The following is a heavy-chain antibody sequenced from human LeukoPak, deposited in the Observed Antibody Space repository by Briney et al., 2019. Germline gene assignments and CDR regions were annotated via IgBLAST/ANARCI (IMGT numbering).Heavy chain of an antibody. Sequence: SETLSLTCTVSGGSISSSNSYCGWIRQPPGKGLEWIGSIYYSGSTYHYPSLKSRVTMSVDTSKNQFSLKLTSVTAADTAVYYCARHVSTSSCGADCYSGGMDVWGQGTTVTVSS. CDR1: GGSISSSNSY. D-gene: IGHD2-21*02. CDR2: IYYSGST. CDR3: ARHVSTSSCGADCYSGGMDV. J-gene: IGHJ6*02. V-gene: IGHV4-39*01.